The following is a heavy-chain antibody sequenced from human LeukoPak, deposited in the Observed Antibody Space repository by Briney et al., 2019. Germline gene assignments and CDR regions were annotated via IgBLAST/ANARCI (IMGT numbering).Heavy chain of an antibody. Sequence: SETLSLTCTVSGGSISSSPYFWAWIRQPPGKGLEWIGSISYTGNTYYDPSLKSRVTISRDTSKNQFSLKLISVTAADTAVFYCARGRRSGYYDYWGQGTLVTVSS. V-gene: IGHV4-39*07. CDR3: ARGRRSGYYDY. CDR2: ISYTGNT. CDR1: GGSISSSPYF. J-gene: IGHJ4*02. D-gene: IGHD1-14*01.